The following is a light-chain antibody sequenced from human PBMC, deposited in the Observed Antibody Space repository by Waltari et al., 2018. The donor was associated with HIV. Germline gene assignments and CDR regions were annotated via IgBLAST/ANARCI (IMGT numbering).Light chain of an antibody. Sequence: QSLLTQPPSVSAATGQKIIISCSGSTSNIGNNYVSWYQHLPGTAPNFLIYDNSKRPSVITDRVSGSKCGTAATLAITGRQTGDDADYYCATWDSSLSAVVFGGGTKVTVL. CDR2: DNS. J-gene: IGLJ2*01. V-gene: IGLV1-51*01. CDR1: TSNIGNNY. CDR3: ATWDSSLSAVV.